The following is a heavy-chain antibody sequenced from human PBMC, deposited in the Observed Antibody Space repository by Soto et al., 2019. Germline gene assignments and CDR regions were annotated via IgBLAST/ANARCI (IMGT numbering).Heavy chain of an antibody. CDR3: AREGVTNSTAYYFDL. V-gene: IGHV3-21*01. CDR1: GFAFYYYS. CDR2: ISGSGIDL. Sequence: GGSRRFSCAASGFAFYYYSMNWCRQAPGRGLDGWSSISGSGIDLDFTASVKGRFTTSRDNATPSLYLQMDSLRPEDTAIYYCAREGVTNSTAYYFDLWGHGALVTVSS. D-gene: IGHD4-4*01. J-gene: IGHJ4*01.